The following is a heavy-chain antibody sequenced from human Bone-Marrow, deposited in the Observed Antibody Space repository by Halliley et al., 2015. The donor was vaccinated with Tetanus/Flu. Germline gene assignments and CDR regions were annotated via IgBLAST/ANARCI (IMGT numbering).Heavy chain of an antibody. D-gene: IGHD6-13*01. CDR2: VYHGGNT. Sequence: TLSLTCAISFGSITSANWWSWVRQPPGRGLEWIGEVYHGGNTHYNPSLNSRVTISVDKSSNQFSLRLSSVTAADTAVYYCASHLPTPGTRGFDYWGQGALVSVSS. V-gene: IGHV4-4*02. J-gene: IGHJ4*02. CDR3: ASHLPTPGTRGFDY. CDR1: FGSITSANW.